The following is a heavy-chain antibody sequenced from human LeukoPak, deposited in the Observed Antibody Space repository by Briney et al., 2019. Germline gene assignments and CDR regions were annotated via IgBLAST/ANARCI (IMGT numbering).Heavy chain of an antibody. D-gene: IGHD2-21*02. J-gene: IGHJ2*01. Sequence: SETLSLTCTVSGGSISSSSYYWGWIRQSPGGGLEWIGTIYYSGSTYYNPSLRSRVTISADTSKNQFSLNLSPVTAADTAVYYCARHVSSDLRIVVVTSDWYFDLWGRGTLVTVSS. CDR1: GGSISSSSYY. V-gene: IGHV4-39*01. CDR2: IYYSGST. CDR3: ARHVSSDLRIVVVTSDWYFDL.